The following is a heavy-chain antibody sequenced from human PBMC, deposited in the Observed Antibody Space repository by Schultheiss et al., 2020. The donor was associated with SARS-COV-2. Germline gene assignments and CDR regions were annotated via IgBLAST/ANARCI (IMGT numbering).Heavy chain of an antibody. CDR1: GFTFSSYA. V-gene: IGHV3-23*01. J-gene: IGHJ6*03. CDR2: ISGSGGST. D-gene: IGHD5-18*01. CDR3: ARDGVDTAMVHHYYYYYYMDV. Sequence: GGSLRLSCAASGFTFSSYAMSWVRQAPGKGLEWVSAISGSGGSTYYADSVKGRFTISRDNSKNTLYLQMDSLRAEDTAVYYCARDGVDTAMVHHYYYYYYMDVWGKGTTVTVSS.